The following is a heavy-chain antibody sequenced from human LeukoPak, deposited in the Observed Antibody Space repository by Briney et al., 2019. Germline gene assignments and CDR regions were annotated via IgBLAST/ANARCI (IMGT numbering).Heavy chain of an antibody. CDR1: GGTFSSYA. Sequence: ASVKVSFKASGGTFSSYAISWVRQAPGQGLEWMGGIIPIFGTANYAQKFQGRVTITADESTSTAYMELSSLRSEDTAVYYCARSSPGGGDPDRAFDIWGQGTMVTVSS. CDR3: ARSSPGGGDPDRAFDI. V-gene: IGHV1-69*01. D-gene: IGHD2-21*02. CDR2: IIPIFGTA. J-gene: IGHJ3*02.